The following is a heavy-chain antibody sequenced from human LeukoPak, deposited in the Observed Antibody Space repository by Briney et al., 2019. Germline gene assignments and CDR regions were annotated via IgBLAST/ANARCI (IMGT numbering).Heavy chain of an antibody. J-gene: IGHJ4*02. D-gene: IGHD2-21*02. CDR1: GVTLSGYW. Sequence: GGSLRLSCAAYGVTLSGYWMHWVRQTPGKGLVWVSRINSDGSTTNYADSVKGRFTISRDNAKNTLYLQMNRLRAEDTALYYCAKDLTTYCGGDCSFDYWGQGTLVTVSS. V-gene: IGHV3-74*01. CDR3: AKDLTTYCGGDCSFDY. CDR2: INSDGSTT.